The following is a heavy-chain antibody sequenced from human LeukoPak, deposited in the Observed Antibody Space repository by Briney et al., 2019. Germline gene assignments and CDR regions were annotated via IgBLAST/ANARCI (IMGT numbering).Heavy chain of an antibody. CDR1: GFTFSSYA. CDR3: AKVFAGYYDSSGYTDY. J-gene: IGHJ4*02. D-gene: IGHD3-22*01. Sequence: QTGGSLRLSCAASGFTFSSYAMSWVRQAPGKGLEWVSAISGSGGSTYYADSVKGRFTISRDNSKNTLYLQMNSLRAEDTAAYYCAKVFAGYYDSSGYTDYWGQGTLVTVSS. CDR2: ISGSGGST. V-gene: IGHV3-23*01.